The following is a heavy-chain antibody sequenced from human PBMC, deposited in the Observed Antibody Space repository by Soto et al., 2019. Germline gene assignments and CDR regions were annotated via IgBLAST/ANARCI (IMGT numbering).Heavy chain of an antibody. CDR1: GDSISTSHYY. CDR3: ARPGYYDDSGYWRSPFDT. J-gene: IGHJ3*02. CDR2: IYKSGST. D-gene: IGHD3-22*01. Sequence: QLQLQESGPGLVKPSETLSLTCTVSGDSISTSHYYWGWIRQPPGKGLEWIGSIYKSGSTYYNPSLKSRVTMSVDTSKNQFSLRLTSVTAADTALYYCARPGYYDDSGYWRSPFDTWGPGTVVTVSP. V-gene: IGHV4-39*01.